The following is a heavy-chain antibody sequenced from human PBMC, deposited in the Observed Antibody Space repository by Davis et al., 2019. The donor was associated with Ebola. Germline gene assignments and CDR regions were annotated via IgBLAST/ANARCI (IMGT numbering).Heavy chain of an antibody. CDR1: GGTFSSYA. D-gene: IGHD2-21*02. CDR2: IIPILGIA. Sequence: SVKVSCKASGGTFSSYAISWVRQAPGQGLEWMGRIIPILGIANYAQKFQGRVTITADKSTSTAYMELSSLRSEDTAVYYCARRILAYCGGDCYSDYYYGMDVWGQGTTVTVSS. V-gene: IGHV1-69*04. J-gene: IGHJ6*02. CDR3: ARRILAYCGGDCYSDYYYGMDV.